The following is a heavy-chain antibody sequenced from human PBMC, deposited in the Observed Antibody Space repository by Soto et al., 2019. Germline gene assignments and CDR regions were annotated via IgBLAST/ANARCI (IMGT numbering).Heavy chain of an antibody. D-gene: IGHD3-22*01. J-gene: IGHJ6*02. Sequence: GESLKISCTGSGYIFTSYWIAWVRQMPGKGLEWMGIIYSGDSIIRYSPSFQGQVTISADKSISTAYLQWSSLKASDTAMYYCAGRDSSGYRVYYYGMDVWGQGTTVTVSS. CDR3: AGRDSSGYRVYYYGMDV. CDR1: GYIFTSYW. V-gene: IGHV5-51*01. CDR2: IYSGDSII.